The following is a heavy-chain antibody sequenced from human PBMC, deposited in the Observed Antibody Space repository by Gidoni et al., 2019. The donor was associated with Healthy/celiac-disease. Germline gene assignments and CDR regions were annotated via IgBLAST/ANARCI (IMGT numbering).Heavy chain of an antibody. D-gene: IGHD3-10*01. V-gene: IGHV4-39*01. CDR3: ASHYYYGSGSYSDY. J-gene: IGHJ4*02. CDR1: GGSISSSSYY. Sequence: QLQLQESGPGLVKPSETLCLTCTVSGGSISSSSYYWGWIRQPPGKGLEWIGSIYYGGSTSYNPSLTSRVPISVDTSKNQFSLKLSSVTAADTAVYYCASHYYYGSGSYSDYWGQGTLVTVSS. CDR2: IYYGGST.